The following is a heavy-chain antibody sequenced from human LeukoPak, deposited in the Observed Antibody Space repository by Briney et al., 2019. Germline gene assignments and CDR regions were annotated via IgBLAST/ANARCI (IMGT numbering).Heavy chain of an antibody. Sequence: GGSLRLSCAASGFTFSSYSMNWVRQAPGKGLEWVSSISSSSSYIYYADSVKGRFTISRDNAKNSLYLQMNTLRAEDTAVYYCARAGAPYYYDSSDYYYGMDVWGQGTTVTVSS. V-gene: IGHV3-21*01. D-gene: IGHD3-22*01. CDR3: ARAGAPYYYDSSDYYYGMDV. CDR1: GFTFSSYS. CDR2: ISSSSSYI. J-gene: IGHJ6*02.